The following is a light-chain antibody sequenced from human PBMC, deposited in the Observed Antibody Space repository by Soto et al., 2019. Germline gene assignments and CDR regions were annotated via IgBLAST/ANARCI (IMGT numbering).Light chain of an antibody. CDR1: QSLLHSNGYNY. CDR3: MQALQTIT. Sequence: DIVMTQSPLSLPVTPGEPASISCRSSQSLLHSNGYNYLDWYLQKPGQSPQLLIYLGSNRASGVPDRFSGSGSGTDFTLKISRVEAEDVGVYYCMQALQTITFGQGKRRAIK. CDR2: LGS. J-gene: IGKJ5*01. V-gene: IGKV2-28*01.